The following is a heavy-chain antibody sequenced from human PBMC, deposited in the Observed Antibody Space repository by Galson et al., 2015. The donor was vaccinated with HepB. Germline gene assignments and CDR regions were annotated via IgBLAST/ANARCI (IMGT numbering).Heavy chain of an antibody. CDR2: IKSKTDGGTT. CDR1: GFTFSNAW. V-gene: IGHV3-15*01. CDR3: TSIGGVIGHAFDI. D-gene: IGHD3-16*02. J-gene: IGHJ3*02. Sequence: SLRLSCAASGFTFSNAWMSWVRQAPGKGLEWVGRIKSKTDGGTTDYAAPVKGRFTISRDDSKNTLYLQMNSLKTEDTAVYYCTSIGGVIGHAFDIWGQGTMVTVSS.